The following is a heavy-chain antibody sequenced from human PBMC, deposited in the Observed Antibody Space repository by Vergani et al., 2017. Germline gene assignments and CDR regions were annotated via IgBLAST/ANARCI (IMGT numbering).Heavy chain of an antibody. J-gene: IGHJ3*02. V-gene: IGHV3-48*01. Sequence: EVQLVESGGGLVQPGGSLSLSCAASGFTFSSYSMNWVRQAPGKGLGWVSYISSSSSTIYYADSVKGRFTISRDNAKNSLYLQMNSRSAEDTAVYSCASSDIVVVPAAGAFDIWGQGTMVTVSS. CDR3: ASSDIVVVPAAGAFDI. CDR2: ISSSSSTI. CDR1: GFTFSSYS. D-gene: IGHD2-2*01.